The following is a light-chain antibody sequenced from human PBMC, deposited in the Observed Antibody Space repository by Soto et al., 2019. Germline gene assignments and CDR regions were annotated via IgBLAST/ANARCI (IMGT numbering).Light chain of an antibody. Sequence: EIVLTQSPGTLSMSPGERATLSCRASQSISSNYLAWYQQKPGQAPRLLIYGASSRATGIPDRFSGSGSGTNFTLTTSRLEAEDFGFYLCQQYGSSPRTFGQGTKVEF. CDR3: QQYGSSPRT. J-gene: IGKJ1*01. CDR1: QSISSNY. V-gene: IGKV3-20*01. CDR2: GAS.